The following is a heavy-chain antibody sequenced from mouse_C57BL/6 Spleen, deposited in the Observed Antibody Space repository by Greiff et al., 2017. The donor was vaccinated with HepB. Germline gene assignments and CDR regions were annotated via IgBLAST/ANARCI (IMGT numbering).Heavy chain of an antibody. Sequence: EVQLQQSGPELVKPGASVKISCKASGYTFTDYYMNWVKQSHGKSLEWIGDINPNNGGTSYNQKFKGKATLTVDKSSSTAYMELRSLTSEDSAVYYCARGEDYGSSYEYFDVWGTGTTVTVSS. CDR2: INPNNGGT. J-gene: IGHJ1*03. D-gene: IGHD1-1*01. CDR1: GYTFTDYY. V-gene: IGHV1-26*01. CDR3: ARGEDYGSSYEYFDV.